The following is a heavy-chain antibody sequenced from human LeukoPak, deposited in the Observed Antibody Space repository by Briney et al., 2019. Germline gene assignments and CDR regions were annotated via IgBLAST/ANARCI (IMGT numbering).Heavy chain of an antibody. CDR3: AKLWFGELSSYFDY. D-gene: IGHD3-10*01. J-gene: IGHJ4*02. CDR1: GFTFSSYA. V-gene: IGHV3-23*01. Sequence: PGGSLRLSCAASGFTFSSYAMSWVRQAPGKGLEWVLAISGSGGSTYYADSVKGRFTISRDNSKNTLYLQMNSLRAEDTAVYYCAKLWFGELSSYFDYWGQGTLVTVSS. CDR2: ISGSGGST.